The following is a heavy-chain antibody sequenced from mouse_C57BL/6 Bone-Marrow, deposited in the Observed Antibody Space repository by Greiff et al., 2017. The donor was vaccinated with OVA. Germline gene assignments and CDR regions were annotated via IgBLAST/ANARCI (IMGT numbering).Heavy chain of an antibody. D-gene: IGHD1-1*01. Sequence: VQLQQSGPELVKPGASVKMSCKASGYTFTDYYMHWVKQKPGKGLEWIGEIYPGSGNTYYNEKFKGKATLTAEKSSSTAYMQLSSLTSEDSAVYFCMIITTVVAKDYFDYWGQGTTLTVSS. J-gene: IGHJ2*01. V-gene: IGHV1-83*01. CDR2: YPGSGNTY. CDR1: YTFTDYYM. CDR3: IITTVVAKDYFDY.